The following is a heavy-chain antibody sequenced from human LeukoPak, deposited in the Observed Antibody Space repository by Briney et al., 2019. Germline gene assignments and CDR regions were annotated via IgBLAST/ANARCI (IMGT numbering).Heavy chain of an antibody. CDR1: GFTFGDYA. CDR2: IRSKAYGGTT. Sequence: GGSLRLSCTASGFTFGDYAMSWVRQAPGKGLEWVGFIRSKAYGGTTEYAASVKGRFTISRDDSKSIAYLQMNSLKTEDTAVYYCTRDPGAYNYVRGSYRFYYHYYGMDVWGKGTTVTVSS. J-gene: IGHJ6*04. D-gene: IGHD3-16*02. CDR3: TRDPGAYNYVRGSYRFYYHYYGMDV. V-gene: IGHV3-49*04.